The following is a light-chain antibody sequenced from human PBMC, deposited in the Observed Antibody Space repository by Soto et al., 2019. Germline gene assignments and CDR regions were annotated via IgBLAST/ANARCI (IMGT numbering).Light chain of an antibody. CDR3: QSYDSSLSAHVV. CDR2: ANS. CDR1: SSNIGAGYE. V-gene: IGLV1-40*01. Sequence: QSVLTQPPSVSGAPGQRVTISCTGSSSNIGAGYEVHWYQQLPGTAPKLLIYANSNRPSGVPDRFSGSKSGTSASLAITGLQAEDEADYYCQSYDSSLSAHVVFGGGTKVTVL. J-gene: IGLJ2*01.